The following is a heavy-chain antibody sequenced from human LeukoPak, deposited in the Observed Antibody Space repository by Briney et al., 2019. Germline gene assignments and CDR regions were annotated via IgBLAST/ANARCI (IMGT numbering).Heavy chain of an antibody. CDR2: ISYDGSNK. V-gene: IGHV3-30*19. Sequence: PGRSLRLACAASGFTFSDFGMHWVRQAPGKGLEWVAVISYDGSNKYYADSVKGRFTISRDNSKNTLYLQMNSLRAEDTAVYYCARDPASGSYLYYYGMDVWGQGTTVTVSS. CDR1: GFTFSDFG. J-gene: IGHJ6*02. CDR3: ARDPASGSYLYYYGMDV. D-gene: IGHD1-26*01.